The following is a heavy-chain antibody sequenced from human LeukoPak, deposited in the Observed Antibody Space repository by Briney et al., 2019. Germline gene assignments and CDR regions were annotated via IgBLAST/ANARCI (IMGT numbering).Heavy chain of an antibody. CDR3: ARENGANRRALDV. CDR1: EFTFSNYW. D-gene: IGHD4/OR15-4a*01. Sequence: GGSLRLSCVASEFTFSNYWIHWVRQAPGKGLVWVSRINSDGTSRIYADSVKGRFTISRDNAKNTLYLQMNSLRAEDTAVYYCARENGANRRALDVWGPGTGATVSS. CDR2: INSDGTSR. V-gene: IGHV3-74*01. J-gene: IGHJ3*01.